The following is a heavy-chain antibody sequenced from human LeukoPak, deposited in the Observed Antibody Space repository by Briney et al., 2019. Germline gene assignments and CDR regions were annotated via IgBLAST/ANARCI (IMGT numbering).Heavy chain of an antibody. D-gene: IGHD3-3*01. V-gene: IGHV1-8*01. CDR2: MNPNSGNT. CDR1: GYTFTSYD. J-gene: IGHJ4*02. Sequence: GASVKVSCKASGYTFTSYDINWVRQATGQGLEWMGWMNPNSGNTGYAQKFQGRVTMTRNTSISTAYMELSSLRSDDTAVYYCARSGGDFWSGYQNAFDYWGQGTLVTVSS. CDR3: ARSGGDFWSGYQNAFDY.